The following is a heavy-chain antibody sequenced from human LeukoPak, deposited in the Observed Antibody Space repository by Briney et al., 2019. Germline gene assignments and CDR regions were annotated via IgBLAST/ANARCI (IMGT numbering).Heavy chain of an antibody. CDR2: ISYDGSNK. Sequence: GGSLRLSCAASGFTFSSYAMHWVRQAPGKGLEWVAVISYDGSNKYYADSVKGRFTISRDNSKNTLYLQMNSLRAEDTAVYYCARVDGGYGSGSYYNGYFDYWGQGTLVTVSS. D-gene: IGHD3-10*01. CDR1: GFTFSSYA. J-gene: IGHJ4*02. V-gene: IGHV3-30*04. CDR3: ARVDGGYGSGSYYNGYFDY.